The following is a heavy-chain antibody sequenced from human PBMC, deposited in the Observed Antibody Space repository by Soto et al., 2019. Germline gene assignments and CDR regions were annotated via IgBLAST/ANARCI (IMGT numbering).Heavy chain of an antibody. CDR2: INAGNGNT. D-gene: IGHD3-10*01. CDR3: ARNYYGSGSYPTESYYYYYMDV. J-gene: IGHJ6*03. CDR1: GYTFTCYA. V-gene: IGHV1-3*01. Sequence: ASVKVSCKASGYTFTCYAMHWVRQAPGQRLEWMGWINAGNGNTKYSQKFQGRVTITRDTSASTAYMELSSLRSEDTAVYYCARNYYGSGSYPTESYYYYYMDVWGKGTTVTVSS.